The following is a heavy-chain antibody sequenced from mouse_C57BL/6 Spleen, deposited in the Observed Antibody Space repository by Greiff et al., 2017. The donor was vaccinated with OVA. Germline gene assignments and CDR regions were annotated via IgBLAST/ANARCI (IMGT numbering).Heavy chain of an antibody. D-gene: IGHD1-1*01. V-gene: IGHV1-64*01. CDR3: ARDYYGRGYFDY. Sequence: QPGAELVKPGASVKLSCKASGYTFTSYWMHWVKQRPGQGLEWIGMIHPNSGSTNYNEKFKSKATLTVDKSSSTAYMQLSSLTSEDSAVYYCARDYYGRGYFDYWGQGTTLTVSS. CDR1: GYTFTSYW. J-gene: IGHJ2*01. CDR2: IHPNSGST.